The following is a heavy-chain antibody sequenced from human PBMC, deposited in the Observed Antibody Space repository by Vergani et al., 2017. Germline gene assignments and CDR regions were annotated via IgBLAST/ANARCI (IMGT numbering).Heavy chain of an antibody. CDR1: GFTFSSYS. D-gene: IGHD4-11*01. CDR3: ARDSYSNYPYYYYGMDV. Sequence: EVQLVESGGGLVKPGGSLRLSCAVSGFTFSSYSMNWVRQAPGKGLEWVSSISSSSSYIYYADSVKGRFTISRDNAKNSLYLQMNSLRAEDTAVYYCARDSYSNYPYYYYGMDVWGQGTTVTVSS. CDR2: ISSSSSYI. V-gene: IGHV3-21*01. J-gene: IGHJ6*02.